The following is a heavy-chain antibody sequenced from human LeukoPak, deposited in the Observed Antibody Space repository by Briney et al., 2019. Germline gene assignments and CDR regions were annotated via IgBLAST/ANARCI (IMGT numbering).Heavy chain of an antibody. J-gene: IGHJ5*02. V-gene: IGHV1-2*06. CDR3: ARGYCSGGSCYSVENWFDL. Sequence: ASVKVSCKAAGYTFTGYYMFWVRQAPGQGVEWRGRINPNRGGTNYAQKFQGRVTMTRDTSISTAYMELSRLRSDDTAVYYCARGYCSGGSCYSVENWFDLWGQGTLVTVSS. CDR1: GYTFTGYY. CDR2: INPNRGGT. D-gene: IGHD2-15*01.